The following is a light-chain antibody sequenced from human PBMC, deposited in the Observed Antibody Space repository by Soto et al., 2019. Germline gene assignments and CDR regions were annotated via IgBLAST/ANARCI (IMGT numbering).Light chain of an antibody. CDR1: QSVSSY. CDR2: DAS. V-gene: IGKV3-11*01. CDR3: QQRSNWFT. J-gene: IGKJ5*01. Sequence: SPATLSLSPGERATLSCRSSQSVSSYLAWYQQKPGQAPRLFIYDASNRATGIPARFSGSGSGTDFTLTISSLEPEDFAVYYCQQRSNWFTFGEGTRLEIK.